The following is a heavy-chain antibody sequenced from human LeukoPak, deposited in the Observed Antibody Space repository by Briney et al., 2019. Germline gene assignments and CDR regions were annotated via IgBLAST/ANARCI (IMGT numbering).Heavy chain of an antibody. CDR1: GGSISSGGYS. V-gene: IGHV4-30-2*01. D-gene: IGHD1-1*01. Sequence: SETLSLTCAVSGGSISSGGYSWSWIRQPPGKGLEWIGYIYHSGSTYYNPSLKSRVTISVDRSKNQFSLKLSSVTAADTAVYYCARAQTGTTAFDIWGQGKMVTVSS. J-gene: IGHJ3*02. CDR3: ARAQTGTTAFDI. CDR2: IYHSGST.